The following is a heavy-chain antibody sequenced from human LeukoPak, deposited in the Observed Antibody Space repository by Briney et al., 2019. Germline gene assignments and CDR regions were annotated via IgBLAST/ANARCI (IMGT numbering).Heavy chain of an antibody. J-gene: IGHJ4*02. CDR3: AKEGDYCSSSGCHKRGIDY. Sequence: PGGSLRLSCAASGFTFSHYAMHWVRQAPGKGLERVAVIWYDGSHDTYTDSVKGRFTVSRDNFKNVLHLQMNSLRVEDTAVYYCAKEGDYCSSSGCHKRGIDYWGQGTLVTVSS. CDR1: GFTFSHYA. D-gene: IGHD2-2*01. CDR2: IWYDGSHD. V-gene: IGHV3-33*06.